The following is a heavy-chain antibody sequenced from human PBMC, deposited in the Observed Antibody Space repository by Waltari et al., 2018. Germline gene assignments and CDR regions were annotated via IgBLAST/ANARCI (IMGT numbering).Heavy chain of an antibody. J-gene: IGHJ5*02. CDR2: DDPADSEK. D-gene: IGHD4-4*01. CDR3: ATVLTTVPTYWFDP. Sequence: EVQLVQSGAEVKKPGATVKISCKASGYTFTDYYIHWVQQAPGKGLEWRGRDDPADSEKIYAEKYQGRVTITADTSTDTAYMELSSLRSEDTAVYYCATVLTTVPTYWFDPWGQGTLVTVSS. V-gene: IGHV1-69-2*01. CDR1: GYTFTDYY.